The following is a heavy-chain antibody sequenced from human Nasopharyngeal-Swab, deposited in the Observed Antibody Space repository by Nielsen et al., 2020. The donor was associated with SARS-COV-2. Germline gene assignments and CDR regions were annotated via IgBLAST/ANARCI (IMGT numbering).Heavy chain of an antibody. Sequence: WIRQPPGKGLEWIGYIYYSGSTNYNPSLKSRVTISVDTSKNQFSLKLSSVTAADTAVYYCARDSTYDILTGYPFDYWGQGTLVTVSS. CDR2: IYYSGST. D-gene: IGHD3-9*01. V-gene: IGHV4-59*01. J-gene: IGHJ4*02. CDR3: ARDSTYDILTGYPFDY.